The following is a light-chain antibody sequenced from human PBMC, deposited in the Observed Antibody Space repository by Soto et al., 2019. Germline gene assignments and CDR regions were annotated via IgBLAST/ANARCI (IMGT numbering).Light chain of an antibody. CDR3: HQYYGTPPT. CDR2: DAS. Sequence: EIVLTQSPDTLSLSPGERATLSCRASQSVSGYLGWYQQKPGQAPRLLIYDASNRAYGVPARFRGSGSGTNFTLTIASLEPEDFAVYYCHQYYGTPPTFGPGTKVDIK. J-gene: IGKJ3*01. CDR1: QSVSGY. V-gene: IGKV3-11*01.